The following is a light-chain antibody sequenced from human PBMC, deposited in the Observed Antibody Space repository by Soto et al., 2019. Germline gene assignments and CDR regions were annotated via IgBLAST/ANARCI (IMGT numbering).Light chain of an antibody. V-gene: IGKV1-39*01. J-gene: IGKJ4*01. CDR1: QTISSY. Sequence: DIQMTQSPSSLSASVGDRVTITCRASQTISSYLNWYQQKPGKAPKLLIYAASSLQSGVPSRFSGSGSGTDFTLTISSLQPEDSATYYCQQSYSTPLTFGAGTKVEIK. CDR3: QQSYSTPLT. CDR2: AAS.